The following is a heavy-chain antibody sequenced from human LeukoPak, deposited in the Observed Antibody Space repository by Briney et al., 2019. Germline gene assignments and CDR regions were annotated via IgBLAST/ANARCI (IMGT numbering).Heavy chain of an antibody. CDR1: GFTFSVYY. D-gene: IGHD1-26*01. CDR2: ISSSGSSI. V-gene: IGHV3-11*04. Sequence: GGSLRLSCAASGFTFSVYYMGWIRQAPGKGLEWISYISSSGSSIQYADSVRGRFTISRDNAKTSLYLQMNSLRAEDTSVYYCARSAQWELPDYWGQGTLVTVSS. CDR3: ARSAQWELPDY. J-gene: IGHJ4*02.